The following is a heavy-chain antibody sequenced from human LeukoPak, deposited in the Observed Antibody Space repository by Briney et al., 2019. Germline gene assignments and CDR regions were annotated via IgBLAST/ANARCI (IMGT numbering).Heavy chain of an antibody. J-gene: IGHJ6*02. Sequence: GGSLRLSCAASGFTFSSYGMHWVRQAPGKGLEWVAVIWYDGSNKYYADSVKGRFTISGDNSKNTLYLQMNSLRAEDTAVYYCARDEDIVVVVGLLDVWGQGTTVTVSS. V-gene: IGHV3-33*08. CDR2: IWYDGSNK. CDR3: ARDEDIVVVVGLLDV. CDR1: GFTFSSYG. D-gene: IGHD2-15*01.